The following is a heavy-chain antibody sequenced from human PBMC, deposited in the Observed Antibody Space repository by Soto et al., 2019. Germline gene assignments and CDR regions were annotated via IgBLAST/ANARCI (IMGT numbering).Heavy chain of an antibody. CDR2: ISYDGSNK. J-gene: IGHJ6*02. Sequence: XGSLRLSCAASGFTFSSYGMHWVRQAPGKGLEWVAVISYDGSNKYYADSVKGRFTISRDNSKNTLYLQMNSLRAEDTAVYYCAKDVEALARVGGMDVWGQGTTVTVSS. V-gene: IGHV3-30*18. CDR3: AKDVEALARVGGMDV. D-gene: IGHD6-6*01. CDR1: GFTFSSYG.